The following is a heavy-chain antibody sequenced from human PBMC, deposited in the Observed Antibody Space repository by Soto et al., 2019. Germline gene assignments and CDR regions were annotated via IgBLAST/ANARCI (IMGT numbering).Heavy chain of an antibody. CDR1: GFTFSSYA. CDR3: AKDKVVAAIVHFIGWFDP. CDR2: ISGSGGST. V-gene: IGHV3-23*01. Sequence: VQLLESGGGLVQPGGSLRLSCAASGFTFSSYAMSWVRQAPGKGLEWVSAISGSGGSTYYADSVKGRFTISRDNSKNTLYLQMNSLRAEDTAVYYCAKDKVVAAIVHFIGWFDPWGQGTLVTVSS. J-gene: IGHJ5*02. D-gene: IGHD2-15*01.